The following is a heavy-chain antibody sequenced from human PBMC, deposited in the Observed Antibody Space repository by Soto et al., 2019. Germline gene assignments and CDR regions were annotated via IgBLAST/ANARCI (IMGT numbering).Heavy chain of an antibody. J-gene: IGHJ4*02. CDR3: ARANYYDSSGYPRHFDY. Sequence: QVQLQESGPGLVKPSETLSLTCTVSGGSISSYYWSWIRQPPGKGLEWIGYIYYSGSTNYNPSLKSRVTRSVDTSKNQFALKLSSVTAADTAVYYCARANYYDSSGYPRHFDYWGQGTLVTVSS. CDR1: GGSISSYY. D-gene: IGHD3-22*01. V-gene: IGHV4-59*01. CDR2: IYYSGST.